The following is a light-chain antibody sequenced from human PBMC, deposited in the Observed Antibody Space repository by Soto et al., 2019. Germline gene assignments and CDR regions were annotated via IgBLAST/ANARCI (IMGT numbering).Light chain of an antibody. CDR2: AAP. J-gene: IGKJ5*01. V-gene: IGKV3-15*01. Sequence: EIVMTQSPATLSVSPVERATLSCRASQSISSNLAWYQQKPGQAPRLLIYAAPTRATGIPARFSGSGSGTEFTLTISSLQSEDFAVYFCQQYNNWPPITFGQGTRLEIK. CDR3: QQYNNWPPIT. CDR1: QSISSN.